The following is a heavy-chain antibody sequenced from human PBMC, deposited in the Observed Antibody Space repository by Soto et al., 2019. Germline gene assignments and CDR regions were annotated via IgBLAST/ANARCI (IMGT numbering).Heavy chain of an antibody. CDR3: ARTSGYYLYDY. V-gene: IGHV3-48*01. CDR1: GFTFSSYS. Sequence: GGSLRLSCVASGFTFSSYSMNWVRHAPGKGLEWVSYISSSSSTIYYADSVKGRVTITRDTSASTAYMELSSLRSEDTAVYYCARTSGYYLYDYWGQGTLVTVSS. J-gene: IGHJ4*02. D-gene: IGHD3-22*01. CDR2: ISSSSSTI.